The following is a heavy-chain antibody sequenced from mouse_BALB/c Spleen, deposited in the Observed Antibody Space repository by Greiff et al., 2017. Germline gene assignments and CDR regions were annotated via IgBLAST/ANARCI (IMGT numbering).Heavy chain of an antibody. V-gene: IGHV3-2*02. J-gene: IGHJ4*01. D-gene: IGHD3-3*01. CDR3: AREGGRAMDY. CDR2: ISYSGST. CDR1: GYSITSDYA. Sequence: EVKLLESGPGLVKPSQSLSLTCTVTGYSITSDYAWNWIRQFPGNKLEWMGYISYSGSTSYNPSLKSRISITRDTSKNQFFLQLNSVTTEDTATYYCAREGGRAMDYWGQGTSVTVSS.